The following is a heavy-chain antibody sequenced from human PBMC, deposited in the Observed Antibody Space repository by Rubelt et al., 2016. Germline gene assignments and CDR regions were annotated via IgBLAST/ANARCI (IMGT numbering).Heavy chain of an antibody. CDR3: AIRQPDYGDLDFDY. J-gene: IGHJ4*02. D-gene: IGHD4-17*01. CDR1: GYTFTSYG. Sequence: QVQLVQSGAEVKKPGASVKVSCKASGYTFTSYGISWVRQAPGQGLEWMGWTSAYNGNTNYAQKLQGRVTMTTDTSTSTAYMELRCLRSDDTAVYYCAIRQPDYGDLDFDYWGQGTLVTVSS. CDR2: TSAYNGNT. V-gene: IGHV1-18*01.